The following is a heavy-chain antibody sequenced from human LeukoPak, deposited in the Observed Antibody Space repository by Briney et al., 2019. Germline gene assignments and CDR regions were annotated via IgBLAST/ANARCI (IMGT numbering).Heavy chain of an antibody. CDR3: ARADSSGYYHPIN. V-gene: IGHV3-7*01. Sequence: GGSLRLSCAASGFTFSNYWMTWFRQTPGKGLEWVGNIKPDGSEKYYVDSVKGRFTISRDNAKNSLYLQMNSLRAEDTAVYYCARADSSGYYHPINWGQGTLVTVSS. CDR1: GFTFSNYW. CDR2: IKPDGSEK. D-gene: IGHD3-22*01. J-gene: IGHJ4*02.